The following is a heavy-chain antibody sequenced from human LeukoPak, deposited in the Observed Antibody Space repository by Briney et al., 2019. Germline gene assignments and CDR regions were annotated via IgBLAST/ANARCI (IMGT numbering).Heavy chain of an antibody. J-gene: IGHJ4*02. CDR3: ALLWFEESPY. CDR2: INSDGSDP. CDR1: GFTFSSYW. Sequence: GGSLRLSCAASGFTFSSYWMHWVRQAPGKGLVWVSRINSDGSDPTYADSVKGRFTIFRDNAKKTLYLQMNSLRAEDTGVYYCALLWFEESPYWGRGTLVTVSS. D-gene: IGHD3-10*01. V-gene: IGHV3-74*01.